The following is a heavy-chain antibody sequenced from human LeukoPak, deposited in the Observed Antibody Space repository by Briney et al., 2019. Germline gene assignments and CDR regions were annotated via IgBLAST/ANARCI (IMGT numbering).Heavy chain of an antibody. D-gene: IGHD1-26*01. CDR1: GFTFSSYA. CDR3: ARSFIVGAWTVEYYFDY. V-gene: IGHV3-23*01. Sequence: PGGSLRLSCAASGFTFSSYAMSWVRQAPGKGLEWVSAISGSGGSTYYADSVKGRFTISRDNSKNTLYLQMNSLRAEDTAVYYCARSFIVGAWTVEYYFDYWGQGTLVTVSS. J-gene: IGHJ4*02. CDR2: ISGSGGST.